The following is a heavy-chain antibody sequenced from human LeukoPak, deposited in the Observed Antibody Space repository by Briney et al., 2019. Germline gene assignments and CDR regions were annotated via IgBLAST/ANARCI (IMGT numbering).Heavy chain of an antibody. CDR3: ARDGSDYGDYGIDY. Sequence: PSETLSLTCTVSGGSISSFYWSWVRQPAGKGLEWIGRIYTSGSTNYNPSLKSRVTMSVDTSKNQFSLKLSSVTAADTAVYYCARDGSDYGDYGIDYWGQGTLVTVSS. V-gene: IGHV4-4*07. CDR2: IYTSGST. CDR1: GGSISSFY. J-gene: IGHJ4*02. D-gene: IGHD4-17*01.